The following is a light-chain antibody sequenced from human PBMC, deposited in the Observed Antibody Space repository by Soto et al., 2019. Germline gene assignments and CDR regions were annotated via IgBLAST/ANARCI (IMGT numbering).Light chain of an antibody. J-gene: IGLJ1*01. Sequence: QSALTQPASVSGSPGQSITISCTGTSSDVGGYNYVSWYQQHPGKAPKLMIYDVSNRPSGVSNRFSAFKSGNTASLTISGLQAEDEADYYCSSYRSSSTPYVFGTGTKVTVL. V-gene: IGLV2-14*01. CDR3: SSYRSSSTPYV. CDR1: SSDVGGYNY. CDR2: DVS.